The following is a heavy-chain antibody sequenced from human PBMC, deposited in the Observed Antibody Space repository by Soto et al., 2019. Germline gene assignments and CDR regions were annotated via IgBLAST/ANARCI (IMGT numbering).Heavy chain of an antibody. CDR1: GYTFTSYG. CDR2: IHTYNGNT. CDR3: ARDSDYIIAY. D-gene: IGHD4-17*01. V-gene: IGHV1-18*01. Sequence: ASVKVSCEASGYTFTSYGISWVRQAPGQGLEWVGWIHTYNGNTNFAQKLQGRVTLTTDTSTSTAYMELRSLRSDDTAVYYCARDSDYIIAYWGQGILVTVSS. J-gene: IGHJ4*02.